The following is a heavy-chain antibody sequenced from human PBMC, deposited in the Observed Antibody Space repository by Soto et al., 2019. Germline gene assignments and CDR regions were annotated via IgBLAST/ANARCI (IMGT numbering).Heavy chain of an antibody. CDR2: ISGSGGST. J-gene: IGHJ4*02. V-gene: IGHV3-23*01. CDR3: AKKDRRHGGYLGSPDY. Sequence: GGSLRLSSAAAGFTFSSYAMSWVRLPPGKQLEWVSAISGSGGSTKYADSVKGRFTISQDTSKNTLYLLMNSLRAEDTAVYYCAKKDRRHGGYLGSPDYWGQGPLVSVSS. D-gene: IGHD4-17*01. CDR1: GFTFSSYA.